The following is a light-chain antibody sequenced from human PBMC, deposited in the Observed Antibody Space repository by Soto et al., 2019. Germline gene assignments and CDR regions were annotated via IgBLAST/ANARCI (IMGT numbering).Light chain of an antibody. J-gene: IGKJ1*01. Sequence: DIVMTQSPDSLAVSLGETSTITCRSSHNILFSSTNKNFLAWYQQKPGQPPKLLFYWASTRESGVPDRFSGSGSGTHFTLTISSLQAEDVAVYYCQQYYSVPETFGQGTKVESK. CDR3: QQYYSVPET. V-gene: IGKV4-1*01. CDR2: WAS. CDR1: HNILFSSTNKNF.